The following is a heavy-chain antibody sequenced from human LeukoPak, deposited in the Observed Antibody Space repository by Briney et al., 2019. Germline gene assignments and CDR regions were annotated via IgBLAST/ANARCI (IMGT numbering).Heavy chain of an antibody. CDR3: ARNYYDSSGYSYYFDY. J-gene: IGHJ4*02. CDR1: GGTFSSYA. CDR2: IIPIFGTA. Sequence: ASVKVSCKVSGGTFSSYAISWVRQAPGQGLEWMGGIIPIFGTANYAQKFQGRVTITADESTSTAYMELSSLRSEDTAVYYCARNYYDSSGYSYYFDYWGQGTLVTVSS. D-gene: IGHD3-22*01. V-gene: IGHV1-69*13.